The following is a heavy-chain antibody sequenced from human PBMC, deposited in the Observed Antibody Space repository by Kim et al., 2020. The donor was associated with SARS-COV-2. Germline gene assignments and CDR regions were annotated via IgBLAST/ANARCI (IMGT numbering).Heavy chain of an antibody. V-gene: IGHV3-15*01. D-gene: IGHD2-15*01. CDR1: GFTFSNAW. J-gene: IGHJ6*02. CDR3: TTDPYCSGGSCYSMYYYYSMDV. CDR2: IKSKTDGGTT. Sequence: GGSLRLSCAASGFTFSNAWMSWVRQAPGKGLEWVGRIKSKTDGGTTDYAAPVKGRFTISRDDSKNTLYLQMNSLKTEDTAVYYCTTDPYCSGGSCYSMYYYYSMDVWGQGTTVTVSS.